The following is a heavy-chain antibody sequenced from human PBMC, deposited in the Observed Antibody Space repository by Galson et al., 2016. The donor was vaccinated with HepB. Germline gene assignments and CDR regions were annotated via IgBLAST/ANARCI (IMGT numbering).Heavy chain of an antibody. V-gene: IGHV4-59*01. D-gene: IGHD5-12*01. J-gene: IGHJ4*01. Sequence: SGAEVKKPGESLKISCKGSGYSFTSYWIGWIRQSPGKGLECIGHISYSGSTNYNPSLKSRVTISIDTSKNQFSLKLSSVTAADTAVYYCARASSGSDYWGQEPWSPSPQ. CDR3: ARASSGSDY. CDR1: GYSFTSYW. CDR2: ISYSGST.